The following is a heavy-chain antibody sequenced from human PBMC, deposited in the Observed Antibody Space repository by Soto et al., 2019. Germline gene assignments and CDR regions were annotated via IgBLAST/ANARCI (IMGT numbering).Heavy chain of an antibody. CDR2: ISYDGSNK. D-gene: IGHD2-2*03. V-gene: IGHV3-30*18. CDR3: AKDRFGYCSSTSCYGYFQH. CDR1: GFTFSSYG. J-gene: IGHJ1*01. Sequence: PGGSLRLSCAASGFTFSSYGMHWVRQAPGKGLEWVAVISYDGSNKYYADSVKGRFTISRDNSKNTLYLQMNSLRAEDTAVYYCAKDRFGYCSSTSCYGYFQHWGQGTLVTVSS.